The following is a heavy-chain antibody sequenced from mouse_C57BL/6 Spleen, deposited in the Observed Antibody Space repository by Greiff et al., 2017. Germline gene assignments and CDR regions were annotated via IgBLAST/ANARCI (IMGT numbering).Heavy chain of an antibody. Sequence: QVQLQQSGAELMKPGASVKLSCKATGYTFTGYWIEWVKQRPGHGLEWIGEILPGSGSTNYNEKFKGKATVTADTSSNTAYKQLSSLTTEDSAIYYCARRGGLRPLYNAMDYWGQGTSVTVSS. J-gene: IGHJ4*01. V-gene: IGHV1-9*01. CDR2: ILPGSGST. CDR1: GYTFTGYW. CDR3: ARRGGLRPLYNAMDY. D-gene: IGHD2-4*01.